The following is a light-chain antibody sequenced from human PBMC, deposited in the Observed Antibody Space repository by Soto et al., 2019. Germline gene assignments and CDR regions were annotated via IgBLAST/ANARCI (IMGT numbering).Light chain of an antibody. CDR1: QSVSRSF. V-gene: IGKV3-20*01. J-gene: IGKJ1*01. CDR2: GAS. Sequence: EIVLTQSPGTLSLSPGERATLSCRASQSVSRSFLAWYQQKPGQAPRLLIHGASSRATGIPDRFSGSGSGTDFTLTISGLEPEDFAVYYCQQYGSSPWTFGQGTKVEIK. CDR3: QQYGSSPWT.